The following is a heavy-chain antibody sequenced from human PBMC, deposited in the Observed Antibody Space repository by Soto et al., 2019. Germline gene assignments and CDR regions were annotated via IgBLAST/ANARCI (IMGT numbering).Heavy chain of an antibody. J-gene: IGHJ5*02. D-gene: IGHD3-16*01. V-gene: IGHV1-2*02. CDR1: GYSFSDDY. Sequence: SVKVSCKASGYSFSDDYMNWVRQAPGQGLEWMGWINPNTGGTNYAQKFRGRVTMTRDTSISTVFMERSSLRSDDTAVYYCARDRASGLFDTWGQGTLVPVST. CDR3: ARDRASGLFDT. CDR2: INPNTGGT.